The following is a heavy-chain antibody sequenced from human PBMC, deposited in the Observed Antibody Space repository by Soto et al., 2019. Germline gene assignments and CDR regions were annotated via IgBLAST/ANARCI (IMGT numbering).Heavy chain of an antibody. V-gene: IGHV4-31*03. D-gene: IGHD3-22*01. CDR2: IYYSGST. CDR1: GASISSGGYY. J-gene: IGHJ3*02. Sequence: TSETLSLTCTVSGASISSGGYYWSWIRQHPGKGLEWIGYIYYSGSTYYNPSLKSRVTISVDTSKNQFSLKLSSVTAADTAVYYCAHYDSSGYDAFDIWGPGTMVTVSS. CDR3: AHYDSSGYDAFDI.